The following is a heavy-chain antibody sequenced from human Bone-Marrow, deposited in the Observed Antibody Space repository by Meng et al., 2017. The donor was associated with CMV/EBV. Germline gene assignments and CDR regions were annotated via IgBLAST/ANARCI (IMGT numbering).Heavy chain of an antibody. CDR3: TSSLDDIVVVPAALV. V-gene: IGHV3-73*01. CDR2: IRSKANSYAT. CDR1: FTFSGSA. J-gene: IGHJ4*02. D-gene: IGHD2-2*01. Sequence: FTFSGSAMHWVRQASGKGLEWVGRIRSKANSYATAYAASVKGRFTISRDDSKNTAYLQMNSLKTEDTAVYYCTSSLDDIVVVPAALVWGQGTLVTVSS.